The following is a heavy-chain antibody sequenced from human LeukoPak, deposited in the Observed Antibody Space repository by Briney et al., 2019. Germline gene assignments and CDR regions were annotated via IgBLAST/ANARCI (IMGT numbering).Heavy chain of an antibody. CDR3: ARGAAMVAYYFDY. Sequence: SVKVSCKASGGTFSSYAISWVRQAPGQGLEWMGRTIPIFGTANYAQKFQGRVTITTDESTSTAYMELSSLRSEDTAVYYCARGAAMVAYYFDYWGQGTLVTVSS. CDR1: GGTFSSYA. J-gene: IGHJ4*02. V-gene: IGHV1-69*05. D-gene: IGHD5-18*01. CDR2: TIPIFGTA.